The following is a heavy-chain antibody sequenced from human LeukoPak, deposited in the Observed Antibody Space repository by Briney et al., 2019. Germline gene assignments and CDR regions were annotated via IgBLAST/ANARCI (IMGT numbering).Heavy chain of an antibody. J-gene: IGHJ4*02. CDR3: ARDLLRRGSYSDSFDY. V-gene: IGHV3-11*01. D-gene: IGHD1-26*01. CDR1: GFTSSDYY. Sequence: GGSLRLSCAASGFTSSDYYMSWIRQAPGKGLEWVSYISSSGSTIYYADSVKGRFTISRDNAKNSLYLQMNSLRAEDTAVYYCARDLLRRGSYSDSFDYWGQGTLVTVSS. CDR2: ISSSGSTI.